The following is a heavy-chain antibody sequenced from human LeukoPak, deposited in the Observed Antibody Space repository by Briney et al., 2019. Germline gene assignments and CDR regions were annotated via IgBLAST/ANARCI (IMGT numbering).Heavy chain of an antibody. J-gene: IGHJ3*02. D-gene: IGHD3-9*01. V-gene: IGHV4-61*02. Sequence: NSSETLSLTCTVSGGSMSRGNYHCTRVRRPAGKGLEWFGRIFNGRSTNYNPSLKGRATISQDTSKNQFSLDLTSVTAADTAVYYCAIRNFGNGFHIWGQGTLVTVSS. CDR2: IFNGRST. CDR3: AIRNFGNGFHI. CDR1: GGSMSRGNYH.